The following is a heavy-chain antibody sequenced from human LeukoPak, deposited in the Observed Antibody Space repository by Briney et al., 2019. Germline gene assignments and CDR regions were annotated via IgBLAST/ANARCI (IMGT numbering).Heavy chain of an antibody. CDR3: AREWAGPSFDY. Sequence: PGGSLRLSCAASGFTFSSYWMSWVRQAPGKGLEWVANIKQDGSEKSYVDSVKGRFTISRDNTKNSLYLQMSSLRAEDTAVYFCAREWAGPSFDYCGQGTLVTVPS. V-gene: IGHV3-7*01. D-gene: IGHD6-19*01. CDR2: IKQDGSEK. CDR1: GFTFSSYW. J-gene: IGHJ4*02.